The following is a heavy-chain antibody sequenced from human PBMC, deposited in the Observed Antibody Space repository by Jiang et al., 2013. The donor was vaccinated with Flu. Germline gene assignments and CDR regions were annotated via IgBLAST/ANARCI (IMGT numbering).Heavy chain of an antibody. CDR3: TTDVLGFCSAGKCYRYLQH. CDR2: IKTKTDGGTT. V-gene: IGHV3-15*01. Sequence: LVKPGGSLRLSCAASGFTFSNAWMSWVRQAPGMGLEWVGRIKTKTDGGTTDYAAPVTGRFTISRDDSKNMLYLQMNSLKTEDTAVYYCTTDVLGFCSAGKCYRYLQHWGQGTLVTVSS. CDR1: GFTFSNAW. D-gene: IGHD2-15*01. J-gene: IGHJ1*01.